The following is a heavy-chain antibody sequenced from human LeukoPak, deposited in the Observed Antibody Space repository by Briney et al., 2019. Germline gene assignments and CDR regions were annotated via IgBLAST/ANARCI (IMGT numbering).Heavy chain of an antibody. CDR1: GDSLSRSS. D-gene: IGHD2-15*01. J-gene: IGHJ4*02. CDR2: IYYSGNT. Sequence: SETLSLTCTVSGDSLSRSSWSWIRQPPGKGLEWIGYIYYSGNTDSNPSLKSRVTVSVDTSKNQFSLKLSSVTAADTAVYYCARTYCSGGSCHFDYWGQGTLVTVSS. CDR3: ARTYCSGGSCHFDY. V-gene: IGHV4-59*08.